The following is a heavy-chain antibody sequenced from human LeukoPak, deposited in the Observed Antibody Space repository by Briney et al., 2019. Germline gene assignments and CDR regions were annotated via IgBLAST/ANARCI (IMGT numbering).Heavy chain of an antibody. Sequence: SETLSLTCTVSGGSISSYYWSWIRQPPGKGLEWIGYIYYSGNTYYNPSLKSRVTISVDTSKNQFSLKVNSVTAADTAVYYCARTKPLDPFDFWGQGTLVTVSS. CDR2: IYYSGNT. CDR1: GGSISSYY. V-gene: IGHV4-59*01. CDR3: ARTKPLDPFDF. J-gene: IGHJ3*01.